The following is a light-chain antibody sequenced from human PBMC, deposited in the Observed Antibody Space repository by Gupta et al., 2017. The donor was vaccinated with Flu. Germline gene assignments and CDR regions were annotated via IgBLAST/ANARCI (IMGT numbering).Light chain of an antibody. V-gene: IGKV3-15*01. CDR2: GAS. CDR3: QQYNIWIT. CDR1: QRVSSD. J-gene: IGKJ5*01. Sequence: EIVMTQSPATLSVSPGERVTLSCRASQRVSSDLAWYQQKPGQAPRLLIYGASARATGIPGRFSGSGSGTDFTLTISSLQSEDCAVYYCQQYNIWITVGQGTRLENK.